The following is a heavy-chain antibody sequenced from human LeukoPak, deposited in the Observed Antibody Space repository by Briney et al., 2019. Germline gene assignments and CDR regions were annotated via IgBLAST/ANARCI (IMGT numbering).Heavy chain of an antibody. CDR2: IYFGRST. CDR3: ARDNWNDAG. J-gene: IGHJ4*02. V-gene: IGHV4-39*07. D-gene: IGHD1-1*01. CDR1: GDSVSSSTFH. Sequence: SETLSLTCTVSGDSVSSSTFHWGWIRQTPERGLEWIGSIYFGRSTYYNPSLMSRVTISGDMSKNQFSLKLSSVTAADTAVYYCARDNWNDAGWGQGTLVTVSS.